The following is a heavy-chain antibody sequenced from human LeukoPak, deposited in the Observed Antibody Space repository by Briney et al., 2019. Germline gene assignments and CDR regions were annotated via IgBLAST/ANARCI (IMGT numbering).Heavy chain of an antibody. CDR3: ARDLASTYYYDSSTALGY. J-gene: IGHJ4*02. V-gene: IGHV3-7*01. CDR2: IKQDGSEK. Sequence: GGSLRLSCGASGFTFSSYWMNWVRQAPGKGLEWVANIKQDGSEKYYVDSVKGRFTISRDNAKNSLYLQMNSLRAEDTAVYYCARDLASTYYYDSSTALGYWGQGTLVTVSS. D-gene: IGHD3-22*01. CDR1: GFTFSSYW.